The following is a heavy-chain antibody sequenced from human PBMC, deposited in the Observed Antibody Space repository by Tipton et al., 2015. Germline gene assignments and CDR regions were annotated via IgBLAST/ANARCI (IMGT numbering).Heavy chain of an antibody. V-gene: IGHV4-61*08. CDR3: ARVPFDYFDY. Sequence: TLSLTCTVSGGSISSSDYYWGWIRQPPGKGLEWIGYIFHSGSTSYNPSLRSRVFISIDTSKNQFSLKLNSVTAADTAVYYCARVPFDYFDYWGQGILVTVSS. J-gene: IGHJ4*02. CDR2: IFHSGST. CDR1: GGSISSSDYY.